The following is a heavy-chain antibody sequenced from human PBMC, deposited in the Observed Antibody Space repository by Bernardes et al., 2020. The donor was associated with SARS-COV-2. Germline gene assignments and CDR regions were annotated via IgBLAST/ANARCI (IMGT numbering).Heavy chain of an antibody. CDR1: DYTVTHYW. Sequence: GEHLKSSCQGSDYTVTHYWIGWVRPMPGKGLEWMGIIYPGDSDTTYSPSFQGRVTISADKSVNTAYLQWSSLKASDTAIYYCARRRYGDFGVDVWGQGTTVTVSS. D-gene: IGHD4-17*01. CDR2: IYPGDSDT. V-gene: IGHV5-51*01. CDR3: ARRRYGDFGVDV. J-gene: IGHJ6*02.